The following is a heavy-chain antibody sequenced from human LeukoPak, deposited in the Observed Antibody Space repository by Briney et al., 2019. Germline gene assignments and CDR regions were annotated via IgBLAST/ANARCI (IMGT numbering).Heavy chain of an antibody. V-gene: IGHV3-74*01. Sequence: PGGSLRLSCAASGFTFSSYGMHWVRQAPGKGLVWVSRINSDGSSKRYADSVKGRFTISRDNAKNTLYLQMNSLRAEDTAVYYCTRVGYGGYLYDAFDIWGQGTMVTVSS. CDR2: INSDGSSK. J-gene: IGHJ3*02. CDR1: GFTFSSYG. CDR3: TRVGYGGYLYDAFDI. D-gene: IGHD5-12*01.